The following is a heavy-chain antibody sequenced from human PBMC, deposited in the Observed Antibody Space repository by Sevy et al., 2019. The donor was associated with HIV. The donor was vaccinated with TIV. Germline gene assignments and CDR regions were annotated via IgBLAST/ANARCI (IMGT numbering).Heavy chain of an antibody. CDR2: IYTGGIT. J-gene: IGHJ4*02. V-gene: IGHV3-53*01. CDR1: GITVSRNY. CDR3: ARGGYYDTSGLPEDL. Sequence: EGSLRLSCVASGITVSRNYMTWVRQAPGKGLEWVSIIYTGGITKYADSVKGRFTMSRDNSRNTVYLQMNNLRAGDTAVYYCARGGYYDTSGLPEDLWGRGTLVTVSS. D-gene: IGHD3-22*01.